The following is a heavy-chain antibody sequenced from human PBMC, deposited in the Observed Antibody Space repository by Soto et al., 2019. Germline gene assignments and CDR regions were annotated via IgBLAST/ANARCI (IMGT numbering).Heavy chain of an antibody. Sequence: SETLSLTCTVSGGSISSGDYYWSWIRQPRGKGLGWIGYIYSSGSTYYNPSLKSRVTISVDTSKNQFPLKLTSVTAADTAVYYCARDYDILTGYYAHYYGMDVWGQGTTVTVSS. D-gene: IGHD3-9*01. V-gene: IGHV4-30-4*01. CDR2: IYSSGST. CDR1: GGSISSGDYY. J-gene: IGHJ6*02. CDR3: ARDYDILTGYYAHYYGMDV.